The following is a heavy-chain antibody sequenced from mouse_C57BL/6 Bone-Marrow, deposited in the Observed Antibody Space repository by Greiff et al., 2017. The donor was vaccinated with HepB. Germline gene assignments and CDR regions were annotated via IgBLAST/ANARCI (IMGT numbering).Heavy chain of an antibody. CDR1: GFTFSSYA. Sequence: EVKVVESGGGLVKPGGSLKLSCAASGFTFSSYAMSWVRQTPEKRLEWVATISDGGSYTYYPDNVKGRFTISRDNAKNNLYLQMSHLKSEDTAMYYCARDYGSHYWGQGTTLTVSS. CDR3: ARDYGSHY. V-gene: IGHV5-4*01. D-gene: IGHD2-2*01. J-gene: IGHJ2*01. CDR2: ISDGGSYT.